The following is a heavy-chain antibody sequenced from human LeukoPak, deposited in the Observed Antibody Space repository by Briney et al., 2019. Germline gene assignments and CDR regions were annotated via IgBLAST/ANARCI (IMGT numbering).Heavy chain of an antibody. CDR1: GFTFSSYA. V-gene: IGHV3-23*01. CDR2: ISGSGGST. J-gene: IGHJ4*02. D-gene: IGHD6-19*01. CDR3: AKEQWLGKMNYFDY. Sequence: PGGSLRLSCAASGFTFSSYAMSWVRQAPGKGLEWVSGISGSGGSTYYADSVKGRFTISRDTSKDTLYLQMNSLRAEDTAVYYCAKEQWLGKMNYFDYWGQGTLVTVSS.